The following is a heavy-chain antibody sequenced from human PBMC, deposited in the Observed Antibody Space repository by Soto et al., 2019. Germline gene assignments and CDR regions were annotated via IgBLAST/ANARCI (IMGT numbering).Heavy chain of an antibody. V-gene: IGHV1-8*01. CDR2: MSPNCGNT. CDR3: ARSPRHCPFDF. D-gene: IGHD6-6*01. CDR1: GYTFPSYG. Sequence: ASVKVSCKPSGYTFPSYGINWLRQATAQPSEGMGWMSPNCGNTGYAQKFLGRVTMSRVTSLTTAYLELSSLTSEEPAVYFCARSPRHCPFDFLGQGTRGTVSS. J-gene: IGHJ4*02.